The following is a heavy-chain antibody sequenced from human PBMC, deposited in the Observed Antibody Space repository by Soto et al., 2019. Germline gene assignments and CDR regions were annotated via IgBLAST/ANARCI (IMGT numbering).Heavy chain of an antibody. Sequence: PGGSLRLSCAASGFTFSSYTMNWVRQAPGKGLEWVAVISYDGSNKYYADSVKGRFTISRDNSKNTLYLQMNSLRAEDTAVYYCAREVEMATITGYRYYFDYWGQGTLVTVSS. CDR2: ISYDGSNK. J-gene: IGHJ4*02. V-gene: IGHV3-30-3*01. CDR1: GFTFSSYT. CDR3: AREVEMATITGYRYYFDY. D-gene: IGHD5-12*01.